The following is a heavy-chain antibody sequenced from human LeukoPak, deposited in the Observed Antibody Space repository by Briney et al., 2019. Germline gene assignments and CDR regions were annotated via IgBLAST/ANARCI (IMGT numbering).Heavy chain of an antibody. CDR1: GGSISSYY. D-gene: IGHD3-22*01. CDR2: IYTSGST. V-gene: IGHV4-4*07. J-gene: IGHJ3*02. Sequence: SETLSLTCTVSGGSISSYYWSWIRQPPGKGLEWIGRIYTSGSTNYNPSLKSRVTMSVDTSKNQFSLKLSSVTAADTAVYYCAREVRSGYYYDSSGPRRDAFDIWGQGTMVTVSS. CDR3: AREVRSGYYYDSSGPRRDAFDI.